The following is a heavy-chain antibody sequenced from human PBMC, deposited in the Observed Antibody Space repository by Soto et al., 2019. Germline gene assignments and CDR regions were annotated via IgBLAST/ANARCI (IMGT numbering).Heavy chain of an antibody. D-gene: IGHD3-3*01. Sequence: PSQTLSLTCAISGDSVSSNSAAWNWIRQSPSRGLEWLGRTYYRSKWYNDYAVSVKSRITINPDTSKNQFSLQLSSVTAADTAVYYCARLCGFLEWLPCYGMDVWGQGTTVTVSS. CDR1: GDSVSSNSAA. J-gene: IGHJ6*02. CDR2: TYYRSKWYN. V-gene: IGHV6-1*01. CDR3: ARLCGFLEWLPCYGMDV.